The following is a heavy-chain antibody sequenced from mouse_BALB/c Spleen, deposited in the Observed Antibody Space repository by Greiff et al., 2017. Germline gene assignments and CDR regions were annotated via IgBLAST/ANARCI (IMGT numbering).Heavy chain of an antibody. CDR1: GYTFTDYN. D-gene: IGHD3-2*01. CDR3: ARDSSGYVYAMDY. Sequence: VQLKESGPELVKPGASVKISCEASGYTFTDYNMHWVKQSHGKSLEWIGYIYPYNGGTGYNQKFKSKATLTVDNSSSTAYMELRSLTSEDAAVYCCARDSSGYVYAMDYWGQGTSVTVSS. J-gene: IGHJ4*01. V-gene: IGHV1S29*02. CDR2: IYPYNGGT.